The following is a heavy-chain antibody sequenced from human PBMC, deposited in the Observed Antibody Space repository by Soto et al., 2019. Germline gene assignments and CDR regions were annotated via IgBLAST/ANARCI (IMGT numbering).Heavy chain of an antibody. D-gene: IGHD2-21*01. CDR2: ISSSSSTI. CDR1: GFTFSSYS. Sequence: GGSLRLSYAASGFTFSSYSMNWVRQAPGKGLEWVSYISSSSSTIYYADSVKGRFTISRDNAKNSLYLQMNSLRAEDTAVYYCARDNFGDPFDYWGQGTLVTVSS. J-gene: IGHJ4*02. CDR3: ARDNFGDPFDY. V-gene: IGHV3-48*01.